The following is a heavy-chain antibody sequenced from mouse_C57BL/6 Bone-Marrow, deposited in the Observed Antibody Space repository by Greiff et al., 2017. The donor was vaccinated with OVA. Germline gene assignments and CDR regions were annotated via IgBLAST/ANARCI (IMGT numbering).Heavy chain of an antibody. CDR3: ARSGTKGYFDY. J-gene: IGHJ2*01. CDR2: INPSNGGT. D-gene: IGHD4-1*01. V-gene: IGHV1-53*01. CDR1: GYTFTSYW. Sequence: VQLVESGTELVKPGASVKLSCKASGYTFTSYWMHWVKQRPGQGLEWIGNINPSNGGTNYNEKFKSKATLTVDKSSSTAYMQLSSLTSEDSAVYYCARSGTKGYFDYWGQGTTLTVSS.